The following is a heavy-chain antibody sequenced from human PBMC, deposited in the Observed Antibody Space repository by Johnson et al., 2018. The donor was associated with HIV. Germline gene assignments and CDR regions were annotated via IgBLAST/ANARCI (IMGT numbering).Heavy chain of an antibody. CDR3: ARDRRQFLEWLSDAFDI. CDR1: GFMFDDYG. Sequence: VQLVESGGGVVRPGGSLRLSCAASGFMFDDYGMSWVRQVPGKGLEWVSHINWNGGSTGYADSVKGRFTISRDNAKNSLYLQMNSLRVADTAVYYCARDRRQFLEWLSDAFDIWGQGTMVTVSS. J-gene: IGHJ3*02. V-gene: IGHV3-20*04. D-gene: IGHD3-3*01. CDR2: INWNGGST.